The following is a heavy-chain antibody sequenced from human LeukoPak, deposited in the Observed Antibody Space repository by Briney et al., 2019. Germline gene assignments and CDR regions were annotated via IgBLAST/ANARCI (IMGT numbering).Heavy chain of an antibody. J-gene: IGHJ4*02. CDR2: VFYSGST. CDR3: ASLYGSGSYQLDY. CDR1: GASISSYY. V-gene: IGHV4-59*08. D-gene: IGHD3-10*01. Sequence: SETLSLTCTVSGASISSYYWSWIRQLPGKGLEWIGYVFYSGSTDYNPSLQSRVTISVDTSKNQFSLKLSSVTAADTAVYYCASLYGSGSYQLDYWGQGTLVTVSS.